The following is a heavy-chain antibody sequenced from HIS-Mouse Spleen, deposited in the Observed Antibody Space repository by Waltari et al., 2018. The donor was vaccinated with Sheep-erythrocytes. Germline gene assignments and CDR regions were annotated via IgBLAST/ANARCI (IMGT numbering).Heavy chain of an antibody. J-gene: IGHJ4*02. Sequence: QVQLQESGPGLVKPSETLSLTCTVSGGSISSYYWSWIRQPPGKGLEWIGYIYYSGRPNYNPSLKSRVTISVDTSKNQFSLKLSSVTAADTAVYYCARECPYYDFWSGYYSRPFDYWGQGTLVTVSS. CDR2: IYYSGRP. CDR3: ARECPYYDFWSGYYSRPFDY. V-gene: IGHV4-59*01. CDR1: GGSISSYY. D-gene: IGHD3-3*01.